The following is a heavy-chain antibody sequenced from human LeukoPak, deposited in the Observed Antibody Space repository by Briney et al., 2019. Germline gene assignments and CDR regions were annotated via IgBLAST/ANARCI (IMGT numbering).Heavy chain of an antibody. CDR2: IYYGGST. CDR3: ARKSDSSSYYSSMPYYFDS. Sequence: SETLSLTCTVSGGSISRSDYYWGWIRQPPGKGLEWIGSIYYGGSTYYNPSLKSRGTISLDTSKNQVSLKLNSVTAADTAVYYCARKSDSSSYYSSMPYYFDSWGQGTLVTVSS. D-gene: IGHD3-22*01. J-gene: IGHJ4*02. CDR1: GGSISRSDYY. V-gene: IGHV4-39*07.